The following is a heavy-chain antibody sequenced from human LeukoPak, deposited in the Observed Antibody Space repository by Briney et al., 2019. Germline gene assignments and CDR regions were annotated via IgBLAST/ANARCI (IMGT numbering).Heavy chain of an antibody. CDR2: IRYDGSNK. CDR3: ARFRMTLDAFDI. D-gene: IGHD2-15*01. V-gene: IGHV3-30*02. Sequence: GGSLRLSCAASGFTFSSYGMHWVRQAPGKGLEWVAFIRYDGSNKYYADSVKGRFTISRDNSKNTLYLQMNSLRAEDTAVYYCARFRMTLDAFDIWGQGTMVTVSS. CDR1: GFTFSSYG. J-gene: IGHJ3*02.